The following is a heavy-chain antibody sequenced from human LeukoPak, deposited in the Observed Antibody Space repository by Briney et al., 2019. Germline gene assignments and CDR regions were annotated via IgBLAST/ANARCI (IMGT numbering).Heavy chain of an antibody. V-gene: IGHV4-59*08. CDR1: GGSISSYY. D-gene: IGHD5-24*01. J-gene: IGHJ4*02. CDR2: IYYSGST. Sequence: SETLSLTCTVSGGSISSYYWSWIRQPPGKGLEWMGDIYYSGSTNYNPSLKSRVTISVDTSKNQFSLKLSSVTAADTAVYYCARYSRERWPLFDYWGQGTLVTVSS. CDR3: ARYSRERWPLFDY.